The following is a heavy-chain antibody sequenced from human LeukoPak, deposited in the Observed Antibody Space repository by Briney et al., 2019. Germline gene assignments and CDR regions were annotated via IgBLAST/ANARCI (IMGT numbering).Heavy chain of an antibody. Sequence: PSGRSLRLSCAASGFTFSSYGMHWVRQAPGKGLEWVAVISYDGSNKYYAGSVKGRFTISRDNSKNTLYLQMNSLRAEDTAVYYCARARPPYSNRRNSYGHSDLWGQGTLVTVSS. J-gene: IGHJ4*02. CDR3: ARARPPYSNRRNSYGHSDL. CDR2: ISYDGSNK. V-gene: IGHV3-30*03. D-gene: IGHD5-18*01. CDR1: GFTFSSYG.